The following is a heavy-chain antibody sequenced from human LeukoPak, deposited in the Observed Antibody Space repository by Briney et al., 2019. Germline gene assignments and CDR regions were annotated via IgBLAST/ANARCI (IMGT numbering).Heavy chain of an antibody. J-gene: IGHJ4*02. CDR3: AKMGGLQRAFDY. CDR1: GFTFSSYA. D-gene: IGHD5-24*01. CDR2: ISFDGSNK. Sequence: GGSLRLSCAASGFTFSSYAIHGVRQAPGKGLEWVAVISFDGSNKYYADSVKGRFTISRDNSKNTLYLQMNSLRAEDTAVYYCAKMGGLQRAFDYWGQGSLVTVSS. V-gene: IGHV3-30-3*02.